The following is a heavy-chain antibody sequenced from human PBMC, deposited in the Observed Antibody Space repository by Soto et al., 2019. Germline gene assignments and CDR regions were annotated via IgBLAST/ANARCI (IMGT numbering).Heavy chain of an antibody. CDR1: GDSFISYA. V-gene: IGHV1-69*12. J-gene: IGHJ5*02. CDR3: ARELATVVTGWFDP. Sequence: QVQLVQSGAEVRKPGSSVKVSCKVSGDSFISYAISWVRQAPGQGLEWMGGIIPIFGRGNYAQKFQGRVTITADESTSTAYMELSSLRSEDTAVYYCARELATVVTGWFDPWGQGTLVTVSS. D-gene: IGHD4-17*01. CDR2: IIPIFGRG.